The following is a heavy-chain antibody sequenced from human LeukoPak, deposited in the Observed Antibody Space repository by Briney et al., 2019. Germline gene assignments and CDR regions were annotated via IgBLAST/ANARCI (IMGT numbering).Heavy chain of an antibody. D-gene: IGHD3-3*01. CDR2: MNPNSGNT. CDR1: GYTFTSYD. CDR3: ARDGGITIFGVVIMPFDY. Sequence: GASVKVSCEASGYTFTSYDINWVRQATGQGLEWMGWMNPNSGNTGYAQKFQGRVTMTRNTSISTAYMELSSLRSEDTAVYYCARDGGITIFGVVIMPFDYWGQGTLVTVSS. J-gene: IGHJ4*02. V-gene: IGHV1-8*01.